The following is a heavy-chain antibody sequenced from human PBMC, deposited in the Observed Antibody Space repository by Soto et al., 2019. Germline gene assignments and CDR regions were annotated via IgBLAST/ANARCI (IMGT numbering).Heavy chain of an antibody. CDR3: AVDILATGSY. CDR1: GFTFSDHY. Sequence: EVQVVESGGGLVQPGGSLRLSCAVSGFTFSDHYMDWFRQAPGKGLEWIGRTRNKRKSYSTEYAASVEGRFSISRDDSKNSLYLQMSSLQTEYTAVYYCAVDILATGSYWGQGTLVTVSS. D-gene: IGHD5-12*01. J-gene: IGHJ4*02. V-gene: IGHV3-72*01. CDR2: TRNKRKSYST.